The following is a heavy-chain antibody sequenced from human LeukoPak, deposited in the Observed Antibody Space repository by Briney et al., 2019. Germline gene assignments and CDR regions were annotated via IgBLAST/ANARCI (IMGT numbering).Heavy chain of an antibody. J-gene: IGHJ5*02. CDR3: ARSVSAYAGRGWFDP. V-gene: IGHV4-39*07. CDR1: GGSIRSLGYS. CDR2: MYYTGTT. Sequence: PSETLSLTCSVSGGSIRSLGYSWGWIRQPPGKGLEWIASMYYTGTTYYNPSLKSRVTKSVDTSKNQFSLNLTSVTAADTAVFYCARSVSAYAGRGWFDPWGQGTLVTVSS. D-gene: IGHD5-12*01.